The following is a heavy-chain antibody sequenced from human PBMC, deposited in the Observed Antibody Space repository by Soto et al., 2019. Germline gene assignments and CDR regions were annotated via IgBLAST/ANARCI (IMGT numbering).Heavy chain of an antibody. J-gene: IGHJ6*02. V-gene: IGHV1-2*04. CDR1: GYSFTDYH. CDR3: ARGHSTDCSNGVCSFFYNHEMDV. D-gene: IGHD2-8*01. Sequence: ASVKVSCRASGYSFTDYHIHWVRQAPGQGLEWLGRINPKSGGTSTAQKFQGWVTMTRDMSTSTVYMELTRLRSDDTAVYFCARGHSTDCSNGVCSFFYNHEMDVWGQGTTVTVSS. CDR2: INPKSGGT.